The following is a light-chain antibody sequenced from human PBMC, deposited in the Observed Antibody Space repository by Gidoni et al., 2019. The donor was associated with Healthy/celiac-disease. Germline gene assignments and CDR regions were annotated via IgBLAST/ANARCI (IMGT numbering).Light chain of an antibody. J-gene: IGKJ5*01. CDR3: QQRSNWPIT. CDR2: DAS. Sequence: EIVLTQSPATLSWSPGERATLSCRASQSVSSYLAWYQQKPGQAPRLLIYDASNRATGIPARFSGSGSGTDFTLTISSLEPEDFAVYYCQQRSNWPITFGKGTRLEIK. V-gene: IGKV3-11*01. CDR1: QSVSSY.